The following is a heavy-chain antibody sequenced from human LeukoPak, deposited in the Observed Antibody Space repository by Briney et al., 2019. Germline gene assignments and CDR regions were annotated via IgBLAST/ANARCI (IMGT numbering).Heavy chain of an antibody. V-gene: IGHV3-30*04. D-gene: IGHD5-12*01. J-gene: IGHJ4*02. CDR3: AREIVATIGFDY. Sequence: GKSLRLSCAASGFTFSRPAMHWVRQAPGKGLEWVAVISYDARNNYYADSVKGRFTISRDNSKSTLYLQMNSLRPEDTAVYYCAREIVATIGFDYWGQGTLVTVSS. CDR2: ISYDARNN. CDR1: GFTFSRPA.